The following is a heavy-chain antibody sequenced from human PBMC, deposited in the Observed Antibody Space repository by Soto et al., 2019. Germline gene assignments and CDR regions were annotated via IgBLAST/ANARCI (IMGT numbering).Heavy chain of an antibody. V-gene: IGHV4-30-2*01. D-gene: IGHD3-10*01. Sequence: QLQLQESGSGLVKPSQTLSLTCAVSGGSISSGGYSWSWIRQPPGKGLEWIGYIYHSGSTYYNPSLKSRVTISVDRSKNQFSLKRSSVTAADTAVYYCAREGVRGVTVYGMDVWGQGTTVTVSS. J-gene: IGHJ6*02. CDR1: GGSISSGGYS. CDR3: AREGVRGVTVYGMDV. CDR2: IYHSGST.